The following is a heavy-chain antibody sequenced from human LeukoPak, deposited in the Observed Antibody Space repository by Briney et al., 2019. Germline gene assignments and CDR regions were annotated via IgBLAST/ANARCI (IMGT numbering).Heavy chain of an antibody. CDR2: IFHIGST. CDR3: ARQEVTMVRGVIITNWFDP. J-gene: IGHJ5*02. CDR1: GVSISSYY. D-gene: IGHD3-10*01. Sequence: SETLSLTCTVSGVSISSYYWSWIRQPPGKGLEWIGYIFHIGSTNYNPSLKSRVTISVDTSKNQFSLKLNSVTAADTAVYYCARQEVTMVRGVIITNWFDPWGQGTLVTVSS. V-gene: IGHV4-59*08.